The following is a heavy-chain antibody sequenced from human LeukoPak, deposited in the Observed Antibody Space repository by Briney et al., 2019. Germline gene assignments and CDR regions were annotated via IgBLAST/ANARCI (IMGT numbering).Heavy chain of an antibody. CDR1: AGSFSGYY. V-gene: IGHV4-34*01. CDR2: INHSGST. CDR3: VGVAARPYLFDY. J-gene: IGHJ4*02. D-gene: IGHD6-6*01. Sequence: PSETLSLTCAVYAGSFSGYYWSWIRRPPGKGLEWIGEINHSGSTNYNPSLKSRVTISVDTSKNQFSLKLSSVTAADTAVYYCVGVAARPYLFDYWGQGTLVTVSS.